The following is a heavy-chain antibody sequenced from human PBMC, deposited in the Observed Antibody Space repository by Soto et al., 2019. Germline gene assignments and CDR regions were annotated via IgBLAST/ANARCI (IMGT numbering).Heavy chain of an antibody. J-gene: IGHJ4*02. Sequence: EVQLLESGGGLVQPGGSLRLSCAASGFTFSSYAMSWVRQAPGKGLEWVSAISGSGGSTYYADSVKGRFTISRDNSKNTLYLQMNSLRAEDTAVYYCAKALWFGELLEGNFDYWGQGTLVIVSS. CDR3: AKALWFGELLEGNFDY. D-gene: IGHD3-10*01. CDR1: GFTFSSYA. CDR2: ISGSGGST. V-gene: IGHV3-23*01.